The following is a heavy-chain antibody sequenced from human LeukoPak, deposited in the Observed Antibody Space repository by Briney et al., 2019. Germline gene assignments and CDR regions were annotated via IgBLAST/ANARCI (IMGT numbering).Heavy chain of an antibody. Sequence: SETLSLTCTVSGGSIGSSRHYWGWVRQVPGKGLEWIASIHCWSTYYSPSLKTRVTISIDTSKSQFSLNLSSVTAADSAVYFCARGERGYSSSSGYFFYLDDWGQGTLVTVSS. D-gene: IGHD3-22*01. CDR2: IHCWST. V-gene: IGHV4-39*07. CDR1: GGSIGSSRHY. CDR3: ARGERGYSSSSGYFFYLDD. J-gene: IGHJ4*02.